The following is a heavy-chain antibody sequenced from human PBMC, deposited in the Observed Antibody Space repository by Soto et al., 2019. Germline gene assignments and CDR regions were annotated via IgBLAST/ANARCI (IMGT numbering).Heavy chain of an antibody. J-gene: IGHJ4*02. CDR1: GYTLTNNN. Sequence: ASVKVSCKASGYTLTNNNINWVRQSPGQGLEWMGRINPSGGRTSYAQKFQGRVTMTRDTSTSTVYMELSSLRSEDTAVYYCARAWGIAAAIDYWGQGTLVTVSS. V-gene: IGHV1-46*03. CDR3: ARAWGIAAAIDY. CDR2: INPSGGRT. D-gene: IGHD6-13*01.